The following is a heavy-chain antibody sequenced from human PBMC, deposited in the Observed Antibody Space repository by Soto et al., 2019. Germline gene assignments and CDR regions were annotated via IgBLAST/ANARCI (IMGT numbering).Heavy chain of an antibody. CDR3: ARGAYSSGWREENYYYYGMDV. Sequence: QVQLVESGGGVVQPGRSLRLSCAASGFTFSSYAMHWVRQAPGKGLEWVAVISYDGSNKYYADSVKGRFTISRDNSKNTLYRQMNSLRVEDTAVYYCARGAYSSGWREENYYYYGMDVWGQGTTVTVSS. CDR1: GFTFSSYA. V-gene: IGHV3-30-3*01. CDR2: ISYDGSNK. J-gene: IGHJ6*02. D-gene: IGHD6-19*01.